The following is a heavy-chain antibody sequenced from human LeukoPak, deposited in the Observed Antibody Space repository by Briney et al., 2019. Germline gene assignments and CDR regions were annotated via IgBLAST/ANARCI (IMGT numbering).Heavy chain of an antibody. CDR3: ARDMRPHYYYGSGSYFDY. D-gene: IGHD3-10*01. CDR1: GYTFTGYY. J-gene: IGHJ4*02. V-gene: IGHV1-2*04. CDR2: INPNSGGT. Sequence: ASVKVSCKASGYTFTGYYMHWVRQAPRQGLEWMGWINPNSGGTNYAQKFQGWVTMTRDTSISTAYMELSRLRSDDTAVYYCARDMRPHYYYGSGSYFDYWGQGTLVTVSS.